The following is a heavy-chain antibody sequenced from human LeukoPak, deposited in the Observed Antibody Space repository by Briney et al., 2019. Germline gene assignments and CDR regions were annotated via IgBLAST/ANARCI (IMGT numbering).Heavy chain of an antibody. CDR2: ISYDGSNK. V-gene: IGHV3-30*04. Sequence: GGSLRLSCAASGFTFSSYAMHWVRQATGEGLEWVAVISYDGSNKYYADSVKGRFTISRDNSKNTLYLQMNSLRAEDTAVYYCARDRIVVVVAAIGGFDYWGQGTLVTVSS. J-gene: IGHJ4*02. D-gene: IGHD2-15*01. CDR3: ARDRIVVVVAAIGGFDY. CDR1: GFTFSSYA.